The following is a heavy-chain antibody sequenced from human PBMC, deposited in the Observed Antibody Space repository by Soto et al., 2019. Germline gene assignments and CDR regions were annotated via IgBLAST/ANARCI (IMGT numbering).Heavy chain of an antibody. Sequence: EVQLVESGGGLVQPGESLRLSCAASGFTFSYYWMHWVRQAPGKGLVWVSRIHSDGSSTTYADSVKGRLSISRDNARNTVYLQMNSLRAEDTAVYYCARGDRRAFDLWGQGTVLTVSS. CDR3: ARGDRRAFDL. CDR1: GFTFSYYW. V-gene: IGHV3-74*01. CDR2: IHSDGSST. J-gene: IGHJ3*01.